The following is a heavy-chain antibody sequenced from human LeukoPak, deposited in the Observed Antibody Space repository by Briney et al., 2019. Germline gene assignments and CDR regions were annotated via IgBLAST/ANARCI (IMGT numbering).Heavy chain of an antibody. CDR1: GYILSSYY. D-gene: IGHD3-22*01. Sequence: GASVTVSCKASGYILSSYYMHWVRQAPGQGLEWLGIINPSGGDTKYAQKFQGRVTMTRDTSTSTVYMELSSLRSEDTAVYYCARGRNYYDSSRYYYEGDAFDIWGQGTMVTVSS. V-gene: IGHV1-46*01. CDR2: INPSGGDT. CDR3: ARGRNYYDSSRYYYEGDAFDI. J-gene: IGHJ3*02.